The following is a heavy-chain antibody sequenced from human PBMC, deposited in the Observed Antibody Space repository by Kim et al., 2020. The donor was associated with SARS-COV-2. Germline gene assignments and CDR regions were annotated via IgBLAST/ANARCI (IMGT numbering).Heavy chain of an antibody. Sequence: ASVKVSCKVSGYTLTELSMHWVRQAPGKGLEWMGGFDPEDGETIYAQNFQGRVTMTEDTSTDTAYMELSSLRSEDTAVYYCATSITIFGGFDPWGQGTLVTVSS. D-gene: IGHD3-3*01. CDR3: ATSITIFGGFDP. J-gene: IGHJ5*02. CDR2: FDPEDGET. V-gene: IGHV1-24*01. CDR1: GYTLTELS.